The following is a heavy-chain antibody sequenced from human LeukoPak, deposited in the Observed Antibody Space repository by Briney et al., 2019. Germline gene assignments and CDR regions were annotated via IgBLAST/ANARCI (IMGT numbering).Heavy chain of an antibody. Sequence: PGGSLRLSCAASGFTFSSYEMNWVRQAPGKGPEWVANIKQDGSEKYYVDSVKGRFTISRDNAKNSLYLQMNSLRVEDTAVYYCARDNYGDFDYWGQGTLVTVSS. CDR3: ARDNYGDFDY. J-gene: IGHJ4*02. CDR1: GFTFSSYE. D-gene: IGHD4-17*01. CDR2: IKQDGSEK. V-gene: IGHV3-7*01.